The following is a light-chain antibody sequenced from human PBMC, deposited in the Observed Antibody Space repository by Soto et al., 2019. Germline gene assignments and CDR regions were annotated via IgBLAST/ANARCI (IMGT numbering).Light chain of an antibody. J-gene: IGKJ1*01. CDR3: QQYTKAPLT. V-gene: IGKV3-20*01. CDR1: QIVNNNY. Sequence: EIVLTQSPGTLSLSPGERATLSCRASQIVNNNYLAWYQQKPGQAPRLVIYGASNRATGVPDRFTASGSGTDFTLTISRLEPEDFAVYYCQQYTKAPLTFGQGTTVDIK. CDR2: GAS.